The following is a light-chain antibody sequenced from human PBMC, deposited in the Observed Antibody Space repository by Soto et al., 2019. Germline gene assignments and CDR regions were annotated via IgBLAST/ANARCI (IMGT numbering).Light chain of an antibody. CDR1: SSDVGGYNY. CDR3: SSYTSSSTVV. J-gene: IGLJ2*01. Sequence: QSALTQPASVSGSPGQSITISCTGTSSDVGGYNYVSWYQQPPGKAPKLMIYDVSNRPSGVSNRFSGSKSGNTASLTISGLQAEDEADYYCSSYTSSSTVVFGGGTQLTVL. CDR2: DVS. V-gene: IGLV2-14*01.